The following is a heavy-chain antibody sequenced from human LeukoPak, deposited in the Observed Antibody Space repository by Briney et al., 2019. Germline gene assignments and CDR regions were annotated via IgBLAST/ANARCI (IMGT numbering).Heavy chain of an antibody. D-gene: IGHD6-19*01. CDR3: AGPSIAVAGTMFL. CDR2: ISYDGSNK. V-gene: IGHV3-30-3*01. Sequence: PGGSLRLSRAASGFTFSSYAMHWVRQAPGKGLEWVAVISYDGSNKYYADSVKGRFTISRDNSKNTLYLQMNSLRAEDTAVYYCAGPSIAVAGTMFLWGQGTLVTVSS. CDR1: GFTFSSYA. J-gene: IGHJ4*02.